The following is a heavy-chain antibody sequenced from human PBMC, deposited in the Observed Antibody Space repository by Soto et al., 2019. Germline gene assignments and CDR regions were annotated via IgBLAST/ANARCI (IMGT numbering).Heavy chain of an antibody. D-gene: IGHD3-3*01. CDR1: GFSFASFA. Sequence: DVRLAESGGGLVQPGGSLSLSCTTSGFSFASFAMTWVRQAPGKGLEWVATISGSDGKTYYADSVKGRFSISSDTSKNPLYPQRNRLRADDAGIYYCAKWSYLDYWGQGTRVTVSS. CDR3: AKWSYLDY. CDR2: ISGSDGKT. V-gene: IGHV3-23*04. J-gene: IGHJ4*02.